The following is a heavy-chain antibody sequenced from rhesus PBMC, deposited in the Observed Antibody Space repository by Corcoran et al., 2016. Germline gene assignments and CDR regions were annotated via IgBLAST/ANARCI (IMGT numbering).Heavy chain of an antibody. D-gene: IGHD1-26*01. CDR3: ARARYNWNYYFDY. V-gene: IGHV4-73*01. J-gene: IGHJ4*01. CDR1: GGSISGYY. Sequence: QVQLQQWGEGLVKPSETLSLTCAVYGGSISGYYYWSWIRQPPGKGLEWIGYISGSSGSTYYNPSLKSRVTISTDTSKNQFSLKLSSVTAADTAVYYCARARYNWNYYFDYWGQGVLVTVSS. CDR2: ISGSSGST.